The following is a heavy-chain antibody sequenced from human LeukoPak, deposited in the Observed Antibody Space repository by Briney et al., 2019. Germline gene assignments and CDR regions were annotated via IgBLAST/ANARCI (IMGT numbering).Heavy chain of an antibody. J-gene: IGHJ6*03. V-gene: IGHV4-38-2*02. Sequence: PSETVSLTCSVSGFSISTGYYWAWIRQSPGKGLEWIGSFFQSGGTYYNPSLKSRVTISVDTSKNEFSLTLGSVTAADTAVYYCASTPRYYYDSSGYYPLYYYYYMDVWGKGTTVTVSS. CDR2: FFQSGGT. CDR3: ASTPRYYYDSSGYYPLYYYYYMDV. CDR1: GFSISTGYY. D-gene: IGHD3-22*01.